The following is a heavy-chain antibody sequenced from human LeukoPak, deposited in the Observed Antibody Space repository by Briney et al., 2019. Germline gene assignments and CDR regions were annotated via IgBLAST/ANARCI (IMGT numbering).Heavy chain of an antibody. CDR3: ARARHGYIYGYRPNELGHFFDY. D-gene: IGHD5-18*01. J-gene: IGHJ4*02. V-gene: IGHV4-39*07. Sequence: SETLSLTCTVSGGSISRSGYYWGWIRQTPGKGLEWIGSIYYSGSTYYKPSLKSRVTISLDTSKNQFSLKLSSVTAADTAVYYCARARHGYIYGYRPNELGHFFDYWGQGTLVTVSS. CDR1: GGSISRSGYY. CDR2: IYYSGST.